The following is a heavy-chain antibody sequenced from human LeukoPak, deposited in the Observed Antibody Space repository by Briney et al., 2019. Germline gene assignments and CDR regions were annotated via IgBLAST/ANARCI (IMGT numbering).Heavy chain of an antibody. CDR2: ISAYNGNT. CDR3: ARALGGVWGYCSSTSCLPLGAFDI. V-gene: IGHV1-18*01. CDR1: GYTFTSYG. Sequence: ASVKVSCKASGYTFTSYGISWVRQAPGQGLEWMGWISAYNGNTNYAQKLQGRVTMTTDTSTSTAYMELRSLRSDDTAVHYCARALGGVWGYCSSTSCLPLGAFDIWGQGTMVTVSS. D-gene: IGHD2-2*01. J-gene: IGHJ3*02.